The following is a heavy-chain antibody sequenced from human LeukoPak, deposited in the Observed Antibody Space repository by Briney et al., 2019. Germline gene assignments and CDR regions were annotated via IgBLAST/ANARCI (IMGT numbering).Heavy chain of an antibody. CDR1: GFTFSSYA. V-gene: IGHV3-64*01. Sequence: PGGSLRLSCAASGFTFSSYAMHWVRQAPGKGLEYVSAISSNGGSTFYANSVKGRFTISRDNSKNTLYLQMGSLRAEDMAVYYCARESSSWYRYFDYWGQGTLVTVSS. J-gene: IGHJ4*02. CDR3: ARESSSWYRYFDY. D-gene: IGHD6-13*01. CDR2: ISSNGGST.